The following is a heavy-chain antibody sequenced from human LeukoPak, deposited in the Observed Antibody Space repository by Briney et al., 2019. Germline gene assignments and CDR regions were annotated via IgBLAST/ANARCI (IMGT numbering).Heavy chain of an antibody. Sequence: GGSLRLSCAASGFTFSSYSMNWIRQAPGKGLEWVSSISSSSSYIYYADSVKGRFTISRDNAKNSLYLQMNSLRAEDTAVYYCARGSSGWYGVWGQGTLVTVSS. J-gene: IGHJ4*02. D-gene: IGHD6-19*01. CDR2: ISSSSSYI. CDR3: ARGSSGWYGV. CDR1: GFTFSSYS. V-gene: IGHV3-21*01.